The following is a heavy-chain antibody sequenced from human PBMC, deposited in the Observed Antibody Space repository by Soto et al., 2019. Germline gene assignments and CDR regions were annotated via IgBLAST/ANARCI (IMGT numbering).Heavy chain of an antibody. Sequence: SETLSLTCTVSGGSISSYYWSWIRQPPGKGLEWIGYIYYSGSTNYNPSLKSRVTISVDTSKNQFSLKLSSVTAADTAVYYCARAPSEYSSNYFDYWGQGTLVTVSS. D-gene: IGHD6-6*01. J-gene: IGHJ4*02. CDR3: ARAPSEYSSNYFDY. V-gene: IGHV4-59*01. CDR2: IYYSGST. CDR1: GGSISSYY.